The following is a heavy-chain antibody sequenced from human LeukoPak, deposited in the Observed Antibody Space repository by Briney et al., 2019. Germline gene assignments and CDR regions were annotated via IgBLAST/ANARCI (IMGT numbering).Heavy chain of an antibody. CDR1: GGSISSGSYY. CDR3: ARGGGGYVFDP. J-gene: IGHJ5*02. V-gene: IGHV4-61*02. D-gene: IGHD3-16*01. CDR2: IYTSGST. Sequence: PSETLSLTCAASGGSISSGSYYWVCIGPPAGKGLEWIGRIYTSGSTNYNPPLKSPVTTSVDTSKNQFSLTLSSVTAADKAVYYCARGGGGYVFDPWGQGTLVTVSS.